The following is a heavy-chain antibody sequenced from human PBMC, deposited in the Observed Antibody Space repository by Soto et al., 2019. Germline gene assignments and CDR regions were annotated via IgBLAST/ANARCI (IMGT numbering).Heavy chain of an antibody. Sequence: EGSLRLSCAASGFSFTSYAMTWVRQTPGRGLEWVSGISGSGRNTFYADSVKGRFTVSRDNSRNTLYLQMNSLRAEDTAIYYCAKDPHRGGNYYLLSFEYWGQGDLVTVSS. V-gene: IGHV3-23*01. CDR2: ISGSGRNT. CDR1: GFSFTSYA. CDR3: AKDPHRGGNYYLLSFEY. J-gene: IGHJ4*02. D-gene: IGHD1-26*01.